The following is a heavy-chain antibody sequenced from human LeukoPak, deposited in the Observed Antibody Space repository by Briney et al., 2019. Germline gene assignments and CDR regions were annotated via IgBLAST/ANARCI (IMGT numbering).Heavy chain of an antibody. CDR1: GYTFTSYG. Sequence: ASVKVSCRAPGYTFTSYGISWVRQAPGQGLEWMGWISAYNGNTNYAQKLQGRVTMTTDTSTSTAYMELRSLRAEDTAVYYCARAGGSSGYYTGRIPFDYWGQGTLVTVSS. J-gene: IGHJ4*02. CDR2: ISAYNGNT. D-gene: IGHD3-22*01. CDR3: ARAGGSSGYYTGRIPFDY. V-gene: IGHV1-18*01.